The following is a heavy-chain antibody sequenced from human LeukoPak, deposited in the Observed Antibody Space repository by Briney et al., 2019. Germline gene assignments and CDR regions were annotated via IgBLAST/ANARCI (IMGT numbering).Heavy chain of an antibody. D-gene: IGHD5-12*01. J-gene: IGHJ4*02. V-gene: IGHV3-30-3*01. CDR1: GFTFSSYA. CDR3: ALGVATTPFDY. Sequence: PGGSLRLSCAASGFTFSSYAMHWVRQAPGKGLEWVAVISYDGSNKYYADSVKGRFTISRDNSKNTLYLQMNSLRAEDTAVYYCALGVATTPFDYWGQGTLVTVSS. CDR2: ISYDGSNK.